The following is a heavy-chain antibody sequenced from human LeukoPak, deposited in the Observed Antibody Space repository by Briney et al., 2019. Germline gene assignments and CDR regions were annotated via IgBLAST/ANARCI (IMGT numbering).Heavy chain of an antibody. CDR2: IYHSGST. D-gene: IGHD2-15*01. CDR3: ASLGYCSGGSCYS. Sequence: PSGTLSLTCAVSGGSISSSNWWSWVRQPPGKGLEWIGEIYHSGSTNYNPSLKSRVTISVDKSKNQFSLKLSSVTAADTAVYYCASLGYCSGGSCYSWGQGTLVTVSS. CDR1: GGSISSSNW. V-gene: IGHV4-4*02. J-gene: IGHJ4*02.